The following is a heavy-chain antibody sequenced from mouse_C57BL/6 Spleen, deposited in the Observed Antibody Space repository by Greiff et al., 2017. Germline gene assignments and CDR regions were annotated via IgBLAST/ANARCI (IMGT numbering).Heavy chain of an antibody. CDR1: GYAFSSSW. V-gene: IGHV1-82*01. J-gene: IGHJ2*01. CDR3: ARSENYYGSSFPYYFDY. D-gene: IGHD1-1*01. CDR2: IYPGDGDT. Sequence: QVQLQQSGPELVKPGASVKISCKASGYAFSSSWMNWVKQRPGKGLEWIGRIYPGDGDTNYNGKFKGQATLTADKSSSTAYMQLSSLTSEDSAVYFCARSENYYGSSFPYYFDYWGQGTTLTVSS.